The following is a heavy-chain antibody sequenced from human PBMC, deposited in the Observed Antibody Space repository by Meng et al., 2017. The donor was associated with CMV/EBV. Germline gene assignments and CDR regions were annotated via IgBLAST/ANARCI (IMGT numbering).Heavy chain of an antibody. D-gene: IGHD3-16*01. Sequence: GGSLRLSCAASGFTFSSYGMHWVRQPPGKGLEWVAFIRYDGSSKYYADSVKGRFTISRDNSKNTLYLQMNSLRGEDTAVYYCAKGDGIWGQGPLVTFS. CDR2: IRYDGSSK. CDR3: AKGDGI. J-gene: IGHJ4*02. V-gene: IGHV3-30*02. CDR1: GFTFSSYG.